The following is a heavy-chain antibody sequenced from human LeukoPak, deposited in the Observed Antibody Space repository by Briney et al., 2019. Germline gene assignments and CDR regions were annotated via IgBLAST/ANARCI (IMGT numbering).Heavy chain of an antibody. CDR2: IYYSGST. CDR3: GGHSVWSGYYFDY. D-gene: IGHD3-3*01. CDR1: GGSISSSSYY. Sequence: SETLSLTCTVSGGSISSSSYYWGWIRQPPGKGLEWIGSIYYSGSTYYHPSLKSRVTISVDTSKNQFSLTLSSVTAADPAVYYCGGHSVWSGYYFDYWGQGTLVTVSS. J-gene: IGHJ4*02. V-gene: IGHV4-39*01.